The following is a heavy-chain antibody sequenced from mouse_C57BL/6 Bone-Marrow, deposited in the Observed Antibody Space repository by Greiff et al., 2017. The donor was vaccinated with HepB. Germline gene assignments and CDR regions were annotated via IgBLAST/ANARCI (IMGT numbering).Heavy chain of an antibody. Sequence: QVQLQQSGAEMVKPGASVKISCKASGYAFSSYWMNWVKQRPGKGLEWIGQIYPGDGDTNYNGKFKGKATLTADKSSSTAYMQLSSLTSEDSAVYFCARGFYYGNYDAMDYWGQGTSVTVSS. CDR1: GYAFSSYW. V-gene: IGHV1-80*01. CDR3: ARGFYYGNYDAMDY. J-gene: IGHJ4*01. CDR2: IYPGDGDT. D-gene: IGHD2-1*01.